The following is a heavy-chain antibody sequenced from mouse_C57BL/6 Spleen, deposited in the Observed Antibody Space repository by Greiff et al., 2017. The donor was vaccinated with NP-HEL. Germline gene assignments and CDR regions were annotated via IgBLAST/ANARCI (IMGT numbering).Heavy chain of an antibody. CDR2: IYPGDGDT. J-gene: IGHJ2*01. D-gene: IGHD2-3*01. CDR3: ARQDGYYLDY. CDR1: GYAFSSSW. V-gene: IGHV1-82*01. Sequence: QVQLKQSGPELVKPGASVKISCKASGYAFSSSWMNWVKQRPGKGLEWIGRIYPGDGDTNYNGKFKGKATLTADKSSSTAYMQLSSLTSEDSAVYFCARQDGYYLDYWGQGTTLTVSS.